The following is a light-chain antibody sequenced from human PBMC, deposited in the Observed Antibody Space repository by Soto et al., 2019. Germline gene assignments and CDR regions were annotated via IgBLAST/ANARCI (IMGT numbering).Light chain of an antibody. V-gene: IGKV3D-15*01. CDR3: QQYNNGPLT. Sequence: ETVMTQSPATLSVSPGERATLSCRASQSGSSNLAWYQQRPGQAPRLLIYGASTRATGIPARFSGTGSGAEFTLTISSLSSEDFAVYYCQQYNNGPLTFGGGTKVEIK. CDR1: QSGSSN. CDR2: GAS. J-gene: IGKJ4*01.